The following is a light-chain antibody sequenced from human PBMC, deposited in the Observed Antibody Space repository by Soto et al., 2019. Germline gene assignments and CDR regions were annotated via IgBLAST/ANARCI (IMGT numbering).Light chain of an antibody. Sequence: EIVLTQSPPTLSLSPGERATLSCWASQSVSNYFVWYQQKPGQAPSLLIYDASKRPTGIPARFSGSGCGTDFTLTISSLENDDFAVYYCQQRSIWPWTFGQGIRVDIK. CDR3: QQRSIWPWT. CDR2: DAS. J-gene: IGKJ1*01. V-gene: IGKV3-11*01. CDR1: QSVSNY.